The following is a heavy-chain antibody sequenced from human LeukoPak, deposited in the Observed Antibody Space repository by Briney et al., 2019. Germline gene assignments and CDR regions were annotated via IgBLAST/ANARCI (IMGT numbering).Heavy chain of an antibody. CDR2: ISYGGSNK. CDR3: AKERATETRRLDY. J-gene: IGHJ4*02. Sequence: GGSLRLSCAASGFTFSRYGMHWVRQGPGKGLEWVAVISYGGSNKNYADSVKGRFTISRDNSKNTLYLQMNSLRPEDAAVYYCAKERATETRRLDYWGQGTLVTVSS. CDR1: GFTFSRYG. V-gene: IGHV3-30*18.